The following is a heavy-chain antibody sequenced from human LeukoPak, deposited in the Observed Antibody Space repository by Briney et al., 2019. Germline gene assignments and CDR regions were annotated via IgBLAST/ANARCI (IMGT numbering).Heavy chain of an antibody. CDR2: INPSGTGT. CDR3: ATDHSMANTAWWFDP. CDR1: GYTITNNY. Sequence: ASVKVSCKASGYTITNNYMHWVRQAPGQGLEWMGVINPSGTGTSYAQKFQGRITMSRDTYTSTVYMELSSLRSEDTAFYYCATDHSMANTAWWFDPWGQGTLVTVSS. D-gene: IGHD5-24*01. J-gene: IGHJ5*02. V-gene: IGHV1-46*01.